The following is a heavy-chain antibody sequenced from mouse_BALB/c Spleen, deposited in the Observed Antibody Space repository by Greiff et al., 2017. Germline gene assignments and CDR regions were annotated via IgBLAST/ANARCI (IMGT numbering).Heavy chain of an antibody. Sequence: VQLQQSGAELVKPGASVKLSCTASGFNIKDTYMHWVKQRPEQGLEWIGRIDPANGNTKYDPKFQGKATITADTSSNTAYLQLSSLTSEDTAVYSWASLWLGRTPWYLDVWGAGTTVTVSS. J-gene: IGHJ1*01. D-gene: IGHD2-2*01. V-gene: IGHV14-3*02. CDR3: ASLWLGRTPWYLDV. CDR1: GFNIKDTY. CDR2: IDPANGNT.